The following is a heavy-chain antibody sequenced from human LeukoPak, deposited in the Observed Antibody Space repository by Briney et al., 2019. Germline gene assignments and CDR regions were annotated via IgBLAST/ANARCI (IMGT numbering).Heavy chain of an antibody. Sequence: GGSLRLSCTASGFTLSSYWMTWVRQAPGKGLEWVANIKQDGSEKYYVDSVEGRFTISRDNAKNSLYLQMNSLRAEDTAVYYCAKDVGNLGDYWGQGTLVTVSS. CDR2: IKQDGSEK. CDR3: AKDVGNLGDY. D-gene: IGHD3-16*01. J-gene: IGHJ4*02. CDR1: GFTLSSYW. V-gene: IGHV3-7*03.